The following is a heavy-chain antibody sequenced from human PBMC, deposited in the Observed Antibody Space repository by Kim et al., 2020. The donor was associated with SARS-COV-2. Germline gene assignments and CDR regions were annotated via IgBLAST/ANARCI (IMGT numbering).Heavy chain of an antibody. CDR2: IRTKAYDSTT. CDR1: GFVFGGHA. V-gene: IGHV3-49*04. D-gene: IGHD2-2*01. J-gene: IGHJ6*01. Sequence: GGSLRLSCSTSGFVFGGHAMSWVRQAPGKGLEWVGFIRTKAYDSTTEYAASVKGRFIISRDDSKGMTYLQMNSLKTEDTGVYYCTREGGCGSTTCYDYY. CDR3: TREGGCGSTTCYDYY.